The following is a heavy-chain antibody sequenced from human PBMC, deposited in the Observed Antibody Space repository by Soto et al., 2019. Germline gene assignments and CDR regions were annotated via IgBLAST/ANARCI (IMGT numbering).Heavy chain of an antibody. D-gene: IGHD2-15*01. CDR1: GFTFSSYW. V-gene: IGHV3-7*01. J-gene: IGHJ6*02. CDR2: IKQDGSEK. Sequence: GGSLRLSCAASGFTFSSYWMSWVRQAPGKGLEWVANIKQDGSEKYYVDSVKGRFTISRDNAKNSLYLQMNGLRAEDTAVYYCARGPPTSPVVVVAGYFYYYYGMDVWGQGTTVTVSS. CDR3: ARGPPTSPVVVVAGYFYYYYGMDV.